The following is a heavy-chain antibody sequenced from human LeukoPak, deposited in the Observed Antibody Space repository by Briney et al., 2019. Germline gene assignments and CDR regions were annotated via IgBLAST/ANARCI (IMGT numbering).Heavy chain of an antibody. CDR2: IIPIFGTA. CDR3: ASSPQSLIAAAGTEYFQH. Sequence: SVKVSCKASGGTFSSYAISWVRQAPGQGLEWIGGIIPIFGTANYAQKFQGRVTITADESTSTAYMELSSLRSEDTAVYYCASSPQSLIAAAGTEYFQHWGQGTLVTVSS. CDR1: GGTFSSYA. D-gene: IGHD6-13*01. J-gene: IGHJ1*01. V-gene: IGHV1-69*13.